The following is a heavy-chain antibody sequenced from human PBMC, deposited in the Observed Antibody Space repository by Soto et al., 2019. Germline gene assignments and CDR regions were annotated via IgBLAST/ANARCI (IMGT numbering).Heavy chain of an antibody. J-gene: IGHJ4*02. CDR2: IKSDGSST. D-gene: IGHD1-26*01. CDR1: RVTYSTYW. CDR3: AIFVQVGVHPYFFDY. V-gene: IGHV3-74*03. Sequence: EVQLVESGGGLVQPGGSLRLSCAASRVTYSTYWIHWVRQAPGKGLVWVSRIKSDGSSTTYADSVKGRFTVSRDSAKNTVYLHMNSLRDEDTAVYYCAIFVQVGVHPYFFDYWGQGALVTVSS.